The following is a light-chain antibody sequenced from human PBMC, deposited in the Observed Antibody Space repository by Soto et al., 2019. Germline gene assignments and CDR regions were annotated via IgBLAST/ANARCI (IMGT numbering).Light chain of an antibody. CDR1: QNVNNW. CDR3: QQYNTYWT. CDR2: DAS. Sequence: DIQMTQFPSALSASVGDRVTITCRASQNVNNWLAWYQHKPGKAPQLLIYDASVLESGVSSRFSGSGSGTEFTLAINGLQSDDFATYYCQQYNTYWTFGPGTKVEVE. V-gene: IGKV1-5*01. J-gene: IGKJ1*01.